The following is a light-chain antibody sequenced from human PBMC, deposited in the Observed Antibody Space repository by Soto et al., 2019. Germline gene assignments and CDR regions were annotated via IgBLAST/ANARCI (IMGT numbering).Light chain of an antibody. V-gene: IGKV3-20*01. CDR2: AAS. CDR1: QSISCSY. Sequence: EIVLTQSPGTLSLSPGERATLSCRASQSISCSYLAWYQQKPGQAPRLLIYAASSRATDIPDRFSGSGSGTDFTLTISRLEPEDFAVYFCQQYGSSLPWTFGQGTKVEIK. J-gene: IGKJ1*01. CDR3: QQYGSSLPWT.